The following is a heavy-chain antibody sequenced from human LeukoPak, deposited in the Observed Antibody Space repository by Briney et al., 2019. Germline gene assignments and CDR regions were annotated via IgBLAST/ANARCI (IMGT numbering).Heavy chain of an antibody. Sequence: GGSLRLSCAASGFTFDDYGMTWVRQAPGKGLEWVPGINWNGDTRGYADSVKGRFTISRDNAKNSLYLQMNSLRAEDTALYYCARGTGTLDYWGQGTLVTVSS. V-gene: IGHV3-20*04. CDR2: INWNGDTR. CDR3: ARGTGTLDY. J-gene: IGHJ4*02. CDR1: GFTFDDYG. D-gene: IGHD1-7*01.